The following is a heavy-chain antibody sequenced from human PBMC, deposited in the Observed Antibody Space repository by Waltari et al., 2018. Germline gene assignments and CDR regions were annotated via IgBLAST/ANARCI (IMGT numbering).Heavy chain of an antibody. D-gene: IGHD6-25*01. CDR1: GDTVANANAA. J-gene: IGHJ4*01. Sequence: QVQLLQSGPGLVKPSETLTLTCDISGDTVANANAAWNVIRHSPSRGLEWIGRTYYRSKWFSNYATSMSGRGSLSPDTSKNQFSLQLKSVTPEDTAVYFCVRGGSFCSGGTCYGYFDYWGHGLLVTVS. V-gene: IGHV6-1*01. CDR2: TYYRSKWFS. CDR3: VRGGSFCSGGTCYGYFDY.